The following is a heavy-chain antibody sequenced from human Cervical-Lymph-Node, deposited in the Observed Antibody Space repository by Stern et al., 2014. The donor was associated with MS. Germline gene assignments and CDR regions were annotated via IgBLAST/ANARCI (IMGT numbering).Heavy chain of an antibody. CDR3: ARDRDSTVTTFGGLDV. Sequence: QVQLVQSGAEVKKPGSSVKVSCKASGGTFSSYPISWVRQAPGQGLEWMGGIIPIFGTANFAQKFQGRLTIPADESTSTAYMELGSLRSEDTAVYYCARDRDSTVTTFGGLDVWGQGTPVTVSS. CDR2: IIPIFGTA. V-gene: IGHV1-69*01. CDR1: GGTFSSYP. D-gene: IGHD4-11*01. J-gene: IGHJ6*02.